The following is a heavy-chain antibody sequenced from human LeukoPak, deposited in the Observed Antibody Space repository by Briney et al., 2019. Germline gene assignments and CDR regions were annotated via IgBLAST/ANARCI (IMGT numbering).Heavy chain of an antibody. Sequence: GSLRLSCAASGFTFSSYWMSWVRQAPGKGLEWIGYISDSGSTNYNPSLRSRVTISVDTSKNQFSLKLSSVTAADTALYYCARYDYGDCWFDPWGQGTLVTVSS. CDR3: ARYDYGDCWFDP. J-gene: IGHJ5*02. V-gene: IGHV4-59*01. D-gene: IGHD4-17*01. CDR2: ISDSGST. CDR1: GFTFSSYW.